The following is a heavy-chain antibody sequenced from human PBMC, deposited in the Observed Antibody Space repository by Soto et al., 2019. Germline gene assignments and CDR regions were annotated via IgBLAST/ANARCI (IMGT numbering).Heavy chain of an antibody. CDR3: AHRPSGWYLFDY. V-gene: IGHV2-5*01. D-gene: IGHD6-19*01. J-gene: IGHJ4*02. CDR2: IYWNDDK. CDR1: GFSLGTSGLG. Sequence: QITLKESGPTLVRPTQTLTLTCTFSGFSLGTSGLGVGWIRQPPGKALEWLALIYWNDDKRYSPSLKARLTITKDTSKNQVVLTKTNMDPVDTATYYCAHRPSGWYLFDYWGQGTLVTVSS.